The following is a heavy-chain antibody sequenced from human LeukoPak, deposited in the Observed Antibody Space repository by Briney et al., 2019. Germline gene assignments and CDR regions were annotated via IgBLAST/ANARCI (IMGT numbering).Heavy chain of an antibody. CDR1: GYTLTELS. V-gene: IGHV1-24*01. CDR2: FDPEDGET. Sequence: GASVKVSCKVSGYTLTELSMHWVRQAPGKGLEWMGGFDPEDGETIYAQKFQGRVTMTEDTSTDTAYMELSSLRSEDTAVYYCATGKSNRGLEQQLAVFDYRGQGTLVTVSS. J-gene: IGHJ4*02. D-gene: IGHD6-13*01. CDR3: ATGKSNRGLEQQLAVFDY.